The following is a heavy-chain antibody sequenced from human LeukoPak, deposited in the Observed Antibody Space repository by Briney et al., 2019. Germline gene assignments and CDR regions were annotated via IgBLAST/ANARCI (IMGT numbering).Heavy chain of an antibody. CDR3: ARQRIAAAEDY. CDR1: GGSISSSSYY. CDR2: IYYSGST. J-gene: IGHJ4*02. V-gene: IGHV4-39*01. D-gene: IGHD6-13*01. Sequence: WETLSLTCTVSGGSISSSSYYWGWIRQPPGKGLEWIRSIYYSGSTYYNPSLKSRVTISVDTSKNQFSLKLSSVTAADTAVYYCARQRIAAAEDYWGQGTLATVSS.